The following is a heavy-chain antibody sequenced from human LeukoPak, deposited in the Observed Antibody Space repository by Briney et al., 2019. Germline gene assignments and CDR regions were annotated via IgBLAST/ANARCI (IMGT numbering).Heavy chain of an antibody. Sequence: SETLSLTCTVSGGSISSYYWSWIRQPPGKGLEWIGYIYYSGSTNYNPSLKSRVTISVDTSKNQFSLKLSSVTAADTAVYYCARTKTALCGVYNSHSMGAWGEGATVTVSS. CDR2: IYYSGST. CDR3: ARTKTALCGVYNSHSMGA. V-gene: IGHV4-59*01. CDR1: GGSISSYY. D-gene: IGHD1-1*01. J-gene: IGHJ6*04.